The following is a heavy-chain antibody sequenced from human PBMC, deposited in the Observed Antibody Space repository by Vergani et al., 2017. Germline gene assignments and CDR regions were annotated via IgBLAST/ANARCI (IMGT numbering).Heavy chain of an antibody. J-gene: IGHJ5*02. D-gene: IGHD6-19*01. V-gene: IGHV3-48*03. CDR3: ARDWIIAVAVPLDP. CDR2: ISSSSSTI. CDR1: GFTFSSYE. Sequence: EVQLVESGGGLVQPGGSLRLSCAASGFTFSSYEMNWVRQAPGKGLEWVSYISSSSSTIYYADSVKGRFTISRDNAKNSLYLQMNSLRAEDTAVYYCARDWIIAVAVPLDPWGQGTLVTVSS.